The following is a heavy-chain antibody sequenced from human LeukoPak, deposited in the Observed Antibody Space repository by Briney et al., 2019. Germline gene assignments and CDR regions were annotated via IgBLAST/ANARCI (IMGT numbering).Heavy chain of an antibody. V-gene: IGHV4-34*01. J-gene: IGHJ1*01. D-gene: IGHD3-22*01. Sequence: SETLSLTCAVYGVSFSGYYWSWIRQPPGKGLEWIGEINHSGSTNYNPSLKSRVTISVDTSKNQFSLKLSSVTAADTAVYYCARLYDSSGYYYRFQHWGQAPWSPSPQ. CDR3: ARLYDSSGYYYRFQH. CDR2: INHSGST. CDR1: GVSFSGYY.